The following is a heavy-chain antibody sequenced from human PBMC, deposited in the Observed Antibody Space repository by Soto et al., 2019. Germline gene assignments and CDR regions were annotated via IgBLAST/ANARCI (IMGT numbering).Heavy chain of an antibody. V-gene: IGHV4-59*01. J-gene: IGHJ3*02. CDR1: GGSISSYY. D-gene: IGHD6-13*01. CDR2: IYYSGST. Sequence: SETLSLTCTVSGGSISSYYWSWIRQPPGKGLEWIGYIYYSGSTNYNPSLKSRVTISVDTSKNQFSLKLSSVTAADTAVYYCAREGKCIAAAGTAFDIWGQGTMVTVSS. CDR3: AREGKCIAAAGTAFDI.